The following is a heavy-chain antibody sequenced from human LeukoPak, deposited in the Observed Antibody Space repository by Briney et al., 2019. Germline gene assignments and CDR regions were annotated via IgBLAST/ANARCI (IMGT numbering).Heavy chain of an antibody. CDR3: ARESGSGYYYYGMDV. CDR2: ISSSGSTI. Sequence: GGPLRLSCAASGFTFSSYEMNWVRQAPGKGLEWVSYISSSGSTIYYADSVKGRFTISRDNAKNSLYLQMNSLRAEDTAVYYCARESGSGYYYYGMDVWGKGTTVTVSS. CDR1: GFTFSSYE. V-gene: IGHV3-48*03. J-gene: IGHJ6*04. D-gene: IGHD3-10*01.